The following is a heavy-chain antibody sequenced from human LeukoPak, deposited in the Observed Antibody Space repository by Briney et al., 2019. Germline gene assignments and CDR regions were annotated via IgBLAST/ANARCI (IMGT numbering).Heavy chain of an antibody. CDR2: ISYDGSNK. J-gene: IGHJ4*02. CDR3: AKASGLAAAGNFDY. D-gene: IGHD6-13*01. Sequence: PGRSLRLSCAASGFTFSSYGMHWVRQAPGKGLEWVAVISYDGSNKYYADSVKGRFTISRDNSKNTLYLQMNSLRAEDTAVYYCAKASGLAAAGNFDYWGQGTLVTVSS. V-gene: IGHV3-30*18. CDR1: GFTFSSYG.